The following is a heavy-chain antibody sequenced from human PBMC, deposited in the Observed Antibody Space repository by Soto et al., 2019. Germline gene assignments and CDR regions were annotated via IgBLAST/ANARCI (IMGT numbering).Heavy chain of an antibody. Sequence: KTSETLSLTCAVSGYSISSGYYWGWIRQPPGKGLEWIGSIYHSGSTYYNPSLKSRVTFSLDTSKNQFSLQIMSVTAADTAVYYCARSPLGYDYVRQTWREVGDSFDIWGRGTLVTVSS. J-gene: IGHJ3*02. CDR1: GYSISSGYY. CDR2: IYHSGST. V-gene: IGHV4-38-2*01. CDR3: ARSPLGYDYVRQTWREVGDSFDI. D-gene: IGHD3-16*01.